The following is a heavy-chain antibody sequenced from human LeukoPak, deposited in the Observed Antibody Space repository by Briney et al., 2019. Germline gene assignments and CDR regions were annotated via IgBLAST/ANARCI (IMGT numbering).Heavy chain of an antibody. D-gene: IGHD3-10*01. Sequence: GASVKVSCTASGYTFTGYYMHWVRQAPGQGLEWMGWINPNSGGTNYAQKFQGRVTMTRDTSISTAYMELSRLRSDDTAVYYCARDPIGGWFGKNNKFDPWGQGTLVTVSS. CDR3: ARDPIGGWFGKNNKFDP. J-gene: IGHJ5*02. CDR1: GYTFTGYY. V-gene: IGHV1-2*02. CDR2: INPNSGGT.